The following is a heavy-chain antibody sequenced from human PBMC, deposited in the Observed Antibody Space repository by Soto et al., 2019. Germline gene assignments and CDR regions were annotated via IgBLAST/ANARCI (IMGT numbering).Heavy chain of an antibody. J-gene: IGHJ4*02. V-gene: IGHV1-18*01. CDR2: INTNTGNP. CDR1: GYTFNTYG. CDR3: ARKKCFGDCFYCDY. D-gene: IGHD2-21*02. Sequence: ASVKVSCKASGYTFNTYGINWVRQAPGQGLEGMGWINTNTGNPSYAQKSQGRITMNTDTSTGTAYMEMRSLTSDDTAVYYCARKKCFGDCFYCDYWGQGTLVTV.